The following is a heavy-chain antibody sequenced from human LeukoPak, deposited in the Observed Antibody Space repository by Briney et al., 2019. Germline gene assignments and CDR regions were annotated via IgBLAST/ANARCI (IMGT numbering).Heavy chain of an antibody. J-gene: IGHJ4*02. V-gene: IGHV3-23*01. Sequence: GGSLRLSCATSGFIFNNYAMTWVRQAPGKGLEWVSHITGGGDGTYYADSVKGRFTISRDNSKNTLYLQMNSLRAEDTAVYYCARVEHELGYFDYWGQGTLVTVSS. CDR2: ITGGGDGT. CDR3: ARVEHELGYFDY. D-gene: IGHD6-13*01. CDR1: GFIFNNYA.